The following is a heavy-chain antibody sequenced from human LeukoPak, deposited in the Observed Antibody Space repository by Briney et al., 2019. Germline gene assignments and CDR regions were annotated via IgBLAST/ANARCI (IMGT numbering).Heavy chain of an antibody. CDR2: LYSGSST. J-gene: IGHJ4*02. V-gene: IGHV3-66*01. Sequence: PGGSLRLSCAASGFTVSSNYMSWVRQAPGKGLEWVSILYSGSSTYYADSVKGRFTISRDTSRNTLYLQMNSLRAEDTAIYYCARARTYSSGWWYYFDYWGQGTLDTVSS. D-gene: IGHD6-19*01. CDR3: ARARTYSSGWWYYFDY. CDR1: GFTVSSNY.